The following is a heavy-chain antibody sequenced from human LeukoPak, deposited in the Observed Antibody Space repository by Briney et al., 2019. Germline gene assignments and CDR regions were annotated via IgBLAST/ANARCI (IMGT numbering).Heavy chain of an antibody. V-gene: IGHV3-21*01. D-gene: IGHD6-19*01. CDR3: ARDPLYSSGWYAFDY. CDR2: ISSSSSYI. CDR1: GFTLINYA. J-gene: IGHJ4*02. Sequence: GASLRLSCAASGFTLINYAMSWVRQAPGKGLEWVSSISSSSSYIYYADSVKGRFTISRDNAKNSLYLQMNSLRAEDTAVYYCARDPLYSSGWYAFDYWGQGTLVTVSS.